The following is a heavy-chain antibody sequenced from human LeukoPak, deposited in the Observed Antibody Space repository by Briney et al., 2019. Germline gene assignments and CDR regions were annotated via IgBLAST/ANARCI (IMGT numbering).Heavy chain of an antibody. J-gene: IGHJ6*03. V-gene: IGHV3-23*01. D-gene: IGHD3-16*01. Sequence: GGSLRLSCAASGFTFSSYAMSWVRQAPGKGVEWVSTINDNGAGTYYADSVKGRFTISRDNSYNTVSLQMNSLRDEDTGVYYCAKGLRTGVGPYMGYHYYMDVWGKGATVTVSS. CDR2: INDNGAGT. CDR1: GFTFSSYA. CDR3: AKGLRTGVGPYMGYHYYMDV.